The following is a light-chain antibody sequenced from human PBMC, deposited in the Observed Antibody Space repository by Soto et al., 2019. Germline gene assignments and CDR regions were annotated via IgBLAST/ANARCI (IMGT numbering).Light chain of an antibody. Sequence: QSALTQPPSASGSPGQSVTISCTGTSSDIGSYNYVSWYQQHPGKAPKLIIYEISKRPSGVPDRFSGSKSGNTASLTVSGLEAEHEADNYCSSYAGSNTLVFGGGTKLTVL. CDR1: SSDIGSYNY. J-gene: IGLJ2*01. CDR2: EIS. CDR3: SSYAGSNTLV. V-gene: IGLV2-8*01.